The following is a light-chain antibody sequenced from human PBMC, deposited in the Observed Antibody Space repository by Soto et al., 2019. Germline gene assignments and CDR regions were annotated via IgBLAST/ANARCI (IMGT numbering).Light chain of an antibody. CDR3: QQHTIPLT. Sequence: EIVLTQSPATLSLSPGERATLSCRASQSISSYLAWYQQKPGQAPRLLIHDASNRATGIPARFSGSGSGTDFTLTISSLESEDFAVYYRQQHTIPLTFGGGTKVDIK. CDR2: DAS. CDR1: QSISSY. J-gene: IGKJ4*01. V-gene: IGKV3-11*01.